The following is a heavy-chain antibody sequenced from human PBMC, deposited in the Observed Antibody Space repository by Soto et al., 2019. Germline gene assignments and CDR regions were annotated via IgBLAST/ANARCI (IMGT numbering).Heavy chain of an antibody. CDR2: IYSGGST. CDR1: GFTVSSNY. CDR3: VIVIPSLGELSSYYYYYYMDV. J-gene: IGHJ6*03. Sequence: GGSLRLSCAASGFTVSSNYMSWVRQAPGKGLEWVSVIYSGGSTYYADSVKGRFTISRHNSKNTLYLQMNSLRAEDTAVYYCVIVIPSLGELSSYYYYYYMDVWGKGTTVTVSS. D-gene: IGHD3-16*02. V-gene: IGHV3-53*04.